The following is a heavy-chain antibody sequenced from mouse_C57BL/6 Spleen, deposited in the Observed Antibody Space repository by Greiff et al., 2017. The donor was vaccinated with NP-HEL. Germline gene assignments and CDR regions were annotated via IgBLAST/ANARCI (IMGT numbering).Heavy chain of an antibody. J-gene: IGHJ4*01. D-gene: IGHD1-1*01. V-gene: IGHV3-6*01. CDR3: AGYYGSSYGDAMDY. Sequence: DVQLQESGPGLVKPSQSLSLTCSVTGYSITSGYYWNWIRQFPGNKLEWMGYISYDGSNNYNPSLKNRISLTRDTSTNQFFLKLNSVTTEDTATYYCAGYYGSSYGDAMDYWGQGTSVTVSS. CDR1: GYSITSGYY. CDR2: ISYDGSN.